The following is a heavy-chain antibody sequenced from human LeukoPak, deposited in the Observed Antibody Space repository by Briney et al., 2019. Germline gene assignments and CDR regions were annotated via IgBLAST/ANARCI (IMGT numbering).Heavy chain of an antibody. J-gene: IGHJ4*02. D-gene: IGHD3-22*01. Sequence: GASVKVSCKASGYTFTGYYMHWVRQAPGQGLEWMGWINPNSGGTNYAQKFQGRVTMTRDTSISTAYMELSRLRSDDTAVYYCARDESYDDSSGYYKTPFDYWGQGTLVTVS. V-gene: IGHV1-2*02. CDR2: INPNSGGT. CDR3: ARDESYDDSSGYYKTPFDY. CDR1: GYTFTGYY.